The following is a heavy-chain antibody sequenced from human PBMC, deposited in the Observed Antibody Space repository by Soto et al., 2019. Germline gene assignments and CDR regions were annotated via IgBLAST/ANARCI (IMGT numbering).Heavy chain of an antibody. CDR1: GYTFTSYA. D-gene: IGHD2-15*01. CDR3: ASLVRRCSGGSCYVPFDP. CDR2: INAGNGNT. V-gene: IGHV1-3*01. Sequence: QVQLAQSGAEVKKPGASVKVSCKASGYTFTSYAMHWVRQAPGQRLEWMGWINAGNGNTKYSQKFQGRVTITRDTSASTAYMELSSLRSEDTAVYYCASLVRRCSGGSCYVPFDPWGQGTLVTVSS. J-gene: IGHJ5*02.